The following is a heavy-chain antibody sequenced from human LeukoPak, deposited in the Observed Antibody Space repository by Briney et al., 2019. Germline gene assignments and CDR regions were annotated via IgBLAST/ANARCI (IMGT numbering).Heavy chain of an antibody. J-gene: IGHJ4*02. CDR3: ARSPRYYYDSSGYYWDY. CDR2: MYYSGST. CDR1: GGSSSNYY. D-gene: IGHD3-22*01. Sequence: SETLSLTCVLYGGSSSNYYWSWIRQPPGKGLEWIGSMYYSGSTFYNPSLKSRVTILVDTSKNQFSLKLSSVTAADTAVYYCARSPRYYYDSSGYYWDYWGQGTLVTVSS. V-gene: IGHV4-34*01.